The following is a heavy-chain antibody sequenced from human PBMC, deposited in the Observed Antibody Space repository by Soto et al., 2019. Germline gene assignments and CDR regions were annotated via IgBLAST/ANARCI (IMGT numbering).Heavy chain of an antibody. Sequence: QVQLVQSGAEVKKPGSSVKVSCKASGGTFSSYAISWVRQAPGQGLEWMGGIIPIFGTANYAQKFQGRVTITADESTSTDYMGVSSLRSEETAVYYCARYLPRYGYGSGSLDYWGQGTLVTVSS. J-gene: IGHJ4*02. V-gene: IGHV1-69*01. CDR2: IIPIFGTA. CDR3: ARYLPRYGYGSGSLDY. CDR1: GGTFSSYA. D-gene: IGHD3-10*01.